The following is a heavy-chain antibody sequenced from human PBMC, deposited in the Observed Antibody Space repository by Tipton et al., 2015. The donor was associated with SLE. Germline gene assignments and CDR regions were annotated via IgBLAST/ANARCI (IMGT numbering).Heavy chain of an antibody. J-gene: IGHJ4*02. D-gene: IGHD3-3*01. CDR3: ARGPRVFWSGYFFDY. Sequence: TLSLTCTVSGGSISSGSYYWSWIRQPAGKGLEWIGHIYTSGSTNYNPSLKSRVTISVDTSKNQFSLKLSSVTAADAAVYYCARGPRVFWSGYFFDYWGQGTLVTVSS. CDR1: GGSISSGSYY. CDR2: IYTSGST. V-gene: IGHV4-61*09.